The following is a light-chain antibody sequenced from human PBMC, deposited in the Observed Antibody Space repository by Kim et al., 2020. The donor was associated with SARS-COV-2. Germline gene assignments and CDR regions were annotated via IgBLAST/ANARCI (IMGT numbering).Light chain of an antibody. Sequence: QRVTISCTGSSSNIGAGYDVHWYQQLPGTAPKLLIYGNSNRPSGVPDRFSGSKSGTSASLDITGLQAEDEADYYCQSYDSSLSGVVFGGGTQLTVL. CDR2: GNS. CDR1: SSNIGAGYD. J-gene: IGLJ2*01. V-gene: IGLV1-40*01. CDR3: QSYDSSLSGVV.